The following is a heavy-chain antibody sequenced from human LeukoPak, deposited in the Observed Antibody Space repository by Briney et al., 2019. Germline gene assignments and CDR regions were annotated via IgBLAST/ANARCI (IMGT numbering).Heavy chain of an antibody. V-gene: IGHV4-39*01. Sequence: PSETLSLTSTVSGVSISRSPYFWGWIRQPPGKGLEWIGTISYSGSTYYNPSLKSRVTISVDTSKNQFSLKLSSVTAADTAVYFCARGEQQLVGYFDYWGQGTLVTVSS. D-gene: IGHD6-13*01. J-gene: IGHJ4*02. CDR1: GVSISRSPYF. CDR3: ARGEQQLVGYFDY. CDR2: ISYSGST.